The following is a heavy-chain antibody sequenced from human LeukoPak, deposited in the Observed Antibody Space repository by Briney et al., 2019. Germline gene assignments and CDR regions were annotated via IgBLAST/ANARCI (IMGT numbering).Heavy chain of an antibody. CDR2: IYTSGST. V-gene: IGHV4-61*02. J-gene: IGHJ4*02. CDR1: GGSISSGSYY. Sequence: SETLSLTSTVSGGSISSGSYYWSWIRQPAGKGLEWIGRIYTSGSTNYNPSLKSRVTISVDTSKNQFSLKLSSVTAADTAVYYCARAGLQTRGYSYGLDYWGQGTLVTVSS. CDR3: ARAGLQTRGYSYGLDY. D-gene: IGHD5-18*01.